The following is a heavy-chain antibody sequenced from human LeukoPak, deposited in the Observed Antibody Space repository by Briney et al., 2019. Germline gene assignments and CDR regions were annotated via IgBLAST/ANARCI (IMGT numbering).Heavy chain of an antibody. D-gene: IGHD3-22*01. J-gene: IGHJ1*01. CDR1: GFTFSSDE. CDR3: ARDYYDSSGYYGLQH. V-gene: IGHV3-48*03. Sequence: TGGSVRLSCAASGFTFSSDEMNWVRQAPGKGLEWLSYISGSGSTIYYADSVKGRFTISRDNAKNSLFLQMNSLRAEDTAVYYCARDYYDSSGYYGLQHRGQGTLVIV. CDR2: ISGSGSTI.